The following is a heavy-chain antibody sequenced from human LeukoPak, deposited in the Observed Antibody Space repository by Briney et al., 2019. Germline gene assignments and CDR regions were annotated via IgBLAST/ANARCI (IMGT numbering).Heavy chain of an antibody. D-gene: IGHD5-18*01. V-gene: IGHV3-7*01. CDR2: IKQDGSEK. CDR1: RFTLSNYW. J-gene: IGHJ4*02. CDR3: ARDTGGGYSCYDC. Sequence: PGGSLRLSCAASRFTLSNYWMTWIRQAPGKGLEWVANIKQDGSEKYYVDSVKGRFTISRDNAKNSLYLQMNSLRAEDTAVYYCARDTGGGYSCYDCWGQGTLVTVSS.